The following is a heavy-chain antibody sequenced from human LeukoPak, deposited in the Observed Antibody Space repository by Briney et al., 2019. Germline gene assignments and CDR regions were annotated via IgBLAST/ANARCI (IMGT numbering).Heavy chain of an antibody. CDR2: INPKSGDT. CDR1: GYTFTGYF. D-gene: IGHD5-18*01. V-gene: IGHV1-2*02. CDR3: AKDAYSGFSYSWHSDF. J-gene: IGHJ4*02. Sequence: ASVKVSCKASGYTFTGYFIHWMRQAPGQGFEWMGWINPKSGDTNYAQRLQGRVTLTRDTSISTAYMELSSLTSDDTAVYFCAKDAYSGFSYSWHSDFWGQGTLVTVSS.